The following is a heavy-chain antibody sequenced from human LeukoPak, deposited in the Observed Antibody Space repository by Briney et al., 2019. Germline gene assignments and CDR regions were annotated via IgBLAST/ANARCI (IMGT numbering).Heavy chain of an antibody. J-gene: IGHJ4*02. V-gene: IGHV4-34*01. CDR3: ARDRIYYGSGSPQYYFDY. CDR1: GGSFSGYY. CDR2: VNHSGST. Sequence: PSETLSLTCAVYGGSFSGYYWSWIRQPPGKGLEWIGEVNHSGSTNYNPSLKSRVTISVDTSKNQFSLKLSSVTAADTAVYYCARDRIYYGSGSPQYYFDYCGQGTLVTVSS. D-gene: IGHD3-10*01.